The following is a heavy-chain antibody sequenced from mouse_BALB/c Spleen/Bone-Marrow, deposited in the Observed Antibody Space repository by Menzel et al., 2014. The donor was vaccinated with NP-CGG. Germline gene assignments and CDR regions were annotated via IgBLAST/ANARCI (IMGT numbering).Heavy chain of an antibody. V-gene: IGHV2-6-7*01. Sequence: VQLKQSGPGLVAPSQSLSITCTVSGFSLTGYGVNWVRQPPGKGLEWLGMIWGDGSTDYNSALKSRLSISKDNSKSQVFLKINSLQTDDTARYYCARALYDYDDLYCAMDYWGQGTSVTVSS. D-gene: IGHD2-4*01. CDR1: GFSLTGYG. J-gene: IGHJ4*01. CDR2: IWGDGST. CDR3: ARALYDYDDLYCAMDY.